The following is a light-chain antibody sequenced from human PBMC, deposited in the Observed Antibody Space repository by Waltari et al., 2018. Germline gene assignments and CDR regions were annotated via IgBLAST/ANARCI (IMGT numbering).Light chain of an antibody. CDR2: SND. Sequence: QSVLTQPPSVSEAPRQRVTISCSGSSSNIVNYAVHWYQQLPGKAPTLLIYSNDVRSSGVSDRFSGSKAGSSASLVISGLQSEDEADYYCATWDDSLNGPVFGGGTKVTVL. J-gene: IGLJ2*01. CDR1: SSNIVNYA. V-gene: IGLV1-36*01. CDR3: ATWDDSLNGPV.